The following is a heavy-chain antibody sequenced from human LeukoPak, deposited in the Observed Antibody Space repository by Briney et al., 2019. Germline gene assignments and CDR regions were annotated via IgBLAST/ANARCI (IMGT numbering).Heavy chain of an antibody. Sequence: PSGTLSLTCAVYGGSFSGYYWSWIRQPPGKGLEWIGEINHSGSTNYNPSLKSRVTISVDKSKNQLSLRLTSVTAADTAVYYCARDNGAIRAYYYHGMDVWGQGTTVTVSS. J-gene: IGHJ6*02. D-gene: IGHD2-8*01. CDR1: GGSFSGYY. CDR2: INHSGST. V-gene: IGHV4-34*01. CDR3: ARDNGAIRAYYYHGMDV.